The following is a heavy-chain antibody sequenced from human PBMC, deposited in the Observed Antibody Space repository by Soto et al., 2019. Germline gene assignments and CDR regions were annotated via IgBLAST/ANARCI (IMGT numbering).Heavy chain of an antibody. D-gene: IGHD4-17*01. CDR1: GFTFSSYS. CDR2: ISSSSSYI. Sequence: PGGSLRLSCAASGFTFSSYSMNWVRQAPGKGLEWVSSISSSSSYIYYADSVKGRFTISRDNAKNSLYLQMNSLRAEDTAVYYCARVSGHGDYPGAFDIWGQGTMVTVSS. CDR3: ARVSGHGDYPGAFDI. V-gene: IGHV3-21*01. J-gene: IGHJ3*02.